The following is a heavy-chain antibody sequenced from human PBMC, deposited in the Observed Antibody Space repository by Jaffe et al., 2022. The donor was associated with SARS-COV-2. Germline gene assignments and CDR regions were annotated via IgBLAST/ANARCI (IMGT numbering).Heavy chain of an antibody. CDR2: IIPIFGTA. D-gene: IGHD3-22*01. J-gene: IGHJ6*02. CDR3: ASYSEYPSRRHSSGPITPHYYYYGMDV. V-gene: IGHV1-69*01. CDR1: GGTFSSYA. Sequence: QVQLVQSGAEVKKPGSSVKVSCKASGGTFSSYAISWVRQAPGQGLEWMGGIIPIFGTANYAQKFQGRVTITADESTSTAYMELSSLRSEDTAVYYCASYSEYPSRRHSSGPITPHYYYYGMDVWGQGTTVTVSS.